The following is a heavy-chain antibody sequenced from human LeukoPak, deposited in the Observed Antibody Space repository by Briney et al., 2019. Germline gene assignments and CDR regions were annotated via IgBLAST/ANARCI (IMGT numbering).Heavy chain of an antibody. CDR1: GFTFDDYA. Sequence: GGSLRLSCAASGFTFDDYAMHWVRQAPGKGLEWVSLISWDGGSTYYADSVKGRFTISRDNSKNSLYLQMNSLRAEDTAVYYCAKGMATPLDYWGQGTLVTVSS. J-gene: IGHJ4*02. CDR3: AKGMATPLDY. CDR2: ISWDGGST. V-gene: IGHV3-43D*04. D-gene: IGHD5-24*01.